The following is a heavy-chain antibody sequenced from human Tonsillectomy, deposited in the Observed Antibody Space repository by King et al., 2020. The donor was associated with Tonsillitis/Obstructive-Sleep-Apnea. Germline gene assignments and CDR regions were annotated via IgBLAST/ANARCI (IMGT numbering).Heavy chain of an antibody. CDR2: IWYDGSNK. CDR1: GFTFSSYG. Sequence: VQLVESGGGVVQPGRSLRLSCAASGFTFSSYGMHWVRQAPGKGLEWVAVIWYDGSNKYYADSVKGRFTISRDNSKNTLYLQMNSLRAEDTAVYYCAGGEEIFGVVISYYFDYWGQGTLVTVSS. V-gene: IGHV3-33*01. J-gene: IGHJ4*02. D-gene: IGHD3-3*01. CDR3: AGGEEIFGVVISYYFDY.